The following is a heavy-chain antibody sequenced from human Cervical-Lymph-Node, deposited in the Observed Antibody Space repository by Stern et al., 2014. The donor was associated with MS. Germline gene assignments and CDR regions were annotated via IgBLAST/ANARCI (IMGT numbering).Heavy chain of an antibody. D-gene: IGHD6-13*01. CDR3: ARDRDFSSWGDFDY. V-gene: IGHV1-2*02. J-gene: IGHJ4*02. CDR1: GYTFTGYY. Sequence: QVQLMQSGAEMKTPGASVKVSCKASGYTFTGYYVQLVRQAPGHGLELMGLISPKSGDTNYAQKFQGRVTMTRDTSIITAYMELSSLRFDDTATYYCARDRDFSSWGDFDYWGQGTLVTVSS. CDR2: ISPKSGDT.